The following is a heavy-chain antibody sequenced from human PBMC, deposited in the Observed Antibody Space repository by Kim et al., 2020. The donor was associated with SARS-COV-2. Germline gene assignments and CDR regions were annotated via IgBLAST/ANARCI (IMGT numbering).Heavy chain of an antibody. J-gene: IGHJ4*02. CDR2: IYTSGST. CDR1: GGSISSYY. D-gene: IGHD5-18*01. CDR3: AREMGYSYRSRRGWFDY. V-gene: IGHV4-4*07. Sequence: SETLSLTCTVSGGSISSYYWSWIRQPAGKGLEWIGRIYTSGSTNYNPSLKSRVTMSVDTSKNQFSLKLSSVTAADTAVYYCAREMGYSYRSRRGWFDYWGQGTLVTVSS.